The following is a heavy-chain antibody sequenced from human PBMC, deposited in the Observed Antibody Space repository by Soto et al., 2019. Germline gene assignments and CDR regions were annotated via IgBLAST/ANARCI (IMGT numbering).Heavy chain of an antibody. CDR2: ISSGSAYI. D-gene: IGHD1-26*01. CDR1: TFSMYS. V-gene: IGHV3-21*06. Sequence: EVQVVESGGGMVKPGGSLRLSCTFTFSMYSMNWVRQAPGKGLEWVASISSGSAYIKYAESVKGRFTISRDNAKNSLHLQMNSLGAEDTAIYHGARDQGGSYDSWFDAWGQGTLVTVSS. CDR3: ARDQGGSYDSWFDA. J-gene: IGHJ5*02.